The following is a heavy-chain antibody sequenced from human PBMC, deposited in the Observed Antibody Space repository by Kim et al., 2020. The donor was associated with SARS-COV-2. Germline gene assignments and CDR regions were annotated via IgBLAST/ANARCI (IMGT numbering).Heavy chain of an antibody. D-gene: IGHD3-10*01. CDR3: VKVLASGSFGSLPAYWFFDL. J-gene: IGHJ2*01. V-gene: IGHV3-64D*06. Sequence: GGSLRLSCLASEFTFRSHAIHWVRQAPGKRLEHISGLNADGSSQYQIDSVKGRFTISRDNSKSTVYLQMSSLRPDDTGVYYCVKVLASGSFGSLPAYWFFDLWGRGTQVTVSS. CDR1: EFTFRSHA. CDR2: LNADGSSQ.